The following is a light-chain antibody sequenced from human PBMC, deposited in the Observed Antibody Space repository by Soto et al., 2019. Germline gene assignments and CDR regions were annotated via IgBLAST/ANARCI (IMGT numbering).Light chain of an antibody. V-gene: IGKV1-39*01. J-gene: IGKJ2*01. CDR3: QQCYSTPRT. Sequence: DIQMTQSPSSLSSSVGDRVTITCRASQSISSCFNGYQQKPGKAPNILIYAASSLTTGVPARFSGSGSGTDFTLTISSLQPEDFATYYCQQCYSTPRTFGQGTKLEIK. CDR2: AAS. CDR1: QSISSC.